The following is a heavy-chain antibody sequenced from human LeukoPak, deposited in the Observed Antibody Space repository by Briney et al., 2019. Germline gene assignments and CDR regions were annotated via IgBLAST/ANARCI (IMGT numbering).Heavy chain of an antibody. D-gene: IGHD3-16*01. CDR2: IHYSGST. Sequence: SETLSLTCTVSGGSISSGDYYWSWIRQPPGKGLEWIGYIHYSGSTYYNPSLKSRVTISVDTSKNQFSLKLSSVTAADTAVYYWARGVDYLGVGGQGTLATVP. J-gene: IGHJ4*02. V-gene: IGHV4-30-4*08. CDR1: GGSISSGDYY. CDR3: ARGVDYLGV.